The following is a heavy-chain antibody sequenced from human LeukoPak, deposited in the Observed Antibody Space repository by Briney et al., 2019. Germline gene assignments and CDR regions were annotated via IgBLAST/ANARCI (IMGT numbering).Heavy chain of an antibody. V-gene: IGHV3-23*01. D-gene: IGHD6-6*01. CDR2: INSGGNT. Sequence: GGSLRLSCAASGFTFSNYAMSWVRQAPGKGLEWVSAINSGGNTYYADSVRGRFTISRDNSKNTLYLQMNSLRAEDTAVYYCAKVQLAYYFDYWGQGTLVTVSS. CDR1: GFTFSNYA. J-gene: IGHJ4*02. CDR3: AKVQLAYYFDY.